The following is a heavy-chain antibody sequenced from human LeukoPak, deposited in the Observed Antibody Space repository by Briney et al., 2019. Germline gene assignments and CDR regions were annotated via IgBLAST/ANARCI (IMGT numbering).Heavy chain of an antibody. V-gene: IGHV4-59*08. CDR2: MYYTGSH. D-gene: IGHD3-22*01. J-gene: IGHJ4*02. CDR3: TRLIYYYDSSACYYIDY. Sequence: SETLSLTCTVSGGSISGYYWSWIRQPPGKGLEWIGYMYYTGSHNYNPSLESRVTVSVDTSKNQFSLKLTSVTAADTAVYYCTRLIYYYDSSACYYIDYWGQGTLVTVSS. CDR1: GGSISGYY.